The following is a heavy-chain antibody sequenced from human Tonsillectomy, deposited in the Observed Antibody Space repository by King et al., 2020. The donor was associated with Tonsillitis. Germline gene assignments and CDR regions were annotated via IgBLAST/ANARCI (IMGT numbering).Heavy chain of an antibody. Sequence: VQLVESGGGLVQPGGSLRLSCAASGFTFSSYAMSWVRQAPGKGLEWVSAISGSGGSTYYADSVKGRFTISRDNAKNTLYLQMNSLRAEDTAVYYCAKHLPYGDYVRQQPYFDYWGQGTLVTVSS. D-gene: IGHD4-17*01. CDR1: GFTFSSYA. J-gene: IGHJ4*02. CDR2: ISGSGGST. V-gene: IGHV3-23*04. CDR3: AKHLPYGDYVRQQPYFDY.